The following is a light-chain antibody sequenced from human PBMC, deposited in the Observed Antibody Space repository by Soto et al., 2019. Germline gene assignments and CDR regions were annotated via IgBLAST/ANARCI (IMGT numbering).Light chain of an antibody. CDR3: QQRRDWPLT. Sequence: EIVLTQSPATLSLSPGERATLSCRASQSVSSYLAWYHQKPGQAPRLHLSDASNRATGIPARFSGSGSGTDFTLTVSSLEPEDFAVYYCQQRRDWPLTFGGGTKVEI. V-gene: IGKV3-11*01. J-gene: IGKJ4*01. CDR1: QSVSSY. CDR2: DAS.